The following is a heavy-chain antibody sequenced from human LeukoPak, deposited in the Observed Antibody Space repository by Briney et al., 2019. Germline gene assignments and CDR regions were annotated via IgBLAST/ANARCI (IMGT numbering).Heavy chain of an antibody. CDR1: GYTFTSYG. Sequence: ASVKVSCKASGYTFTSYGISWVRQAPGQGLEWMGWISAYNGNTNYAQKLQGRVTMTTDTSTSTAYMELRSLRSDDTAVYYCARDGGTYYYDSSGYYGATWGQGTLVTVSS. D-gene: IGHD3-22*01. CDR2: ISAYNGNT. J-gene: IGHJ5*02. V-gene: IGHV1-18*01. CDR3: ARDGGTYYYDSSGYYGAT.